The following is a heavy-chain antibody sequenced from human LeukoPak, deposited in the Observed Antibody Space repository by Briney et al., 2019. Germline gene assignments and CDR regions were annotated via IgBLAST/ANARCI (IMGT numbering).Heavy chain of an antibody. Sequence: PSETLSLTCTVSGGSMTHYFWNWIRQPPGKGLEWIGYTHTSGSPDYNRSLKSRVTISLDTSKNQFSLMLSSVTAADTAVYFCARATQRYCSGTTCFPYWFDTWGQGTLATVSS. D-gene: IGHD2-2*01. CDR3: ARATQRYCSGTTCFPYWFDT. V-gene: IGHV4-4*09. CDR2: THTSGSP. CDR1: GGSMTHYF. J-gene: IGHJ5*02.